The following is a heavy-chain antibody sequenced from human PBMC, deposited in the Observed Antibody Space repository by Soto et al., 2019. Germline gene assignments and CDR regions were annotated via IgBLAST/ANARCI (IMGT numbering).Heavy chain of an antibody. V-gene: IGHV3-7*01. Sequence: WGSLRLSCAASGFTFTKSWMAWVRQAPGKGLEWVANIKTDGSEKYYVDSMKGRIAISRDNAKNSLYLQVNSLRVEDTAMYYCARGDHYDTYAYWGQGTLVTVSS. CDR1: GFTFTKSW. J-gene: IGHJ4*02. CDR2: IKTDGSEK. CDR3: ARGDHYDTYAY. D-gene: IGHD3-3*01.